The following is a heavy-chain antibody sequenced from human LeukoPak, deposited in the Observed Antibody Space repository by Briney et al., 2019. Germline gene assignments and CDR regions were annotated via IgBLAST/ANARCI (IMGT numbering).Heavy chain of an antibody. CDR1: GFSFSKYG. V-gene: IGHV3-30*12. D-gene: IGHD3-10*01. Sequence: GGSLRLSCAASGFSFSKYGFHWVRQAPGKGLEWVAVISYDGSNKYYADSVKGRFTISRDNSKNTLYLQMNSLRAEDTAVYYCARALFAGAFYGMDVWGQGTTVTVSS. J-gene: IGHJ6*02. CDR3: ARALFAGAFYGMDV. CDR2: ISYDGSNK.